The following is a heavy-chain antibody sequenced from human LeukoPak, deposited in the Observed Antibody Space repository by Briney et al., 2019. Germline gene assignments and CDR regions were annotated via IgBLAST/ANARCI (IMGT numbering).Heavy chain of an antibody. CDR2: ISYDGSNK. CDR3: ARDHAAVTALIDY. J-gene: IGHJ4*02. CDR1: GFTFSSYA. D-gene: IGHD4-23*01. Sequence: PGGSLRLSCAASGFTFSSYAMHWVRQVPGKGLEWVAVISYDGSNKYYADSVKGRFTISRDNSKNTLYLQMNSLRAEDTAVYYCARDHAAVTALIDYWGQGTLVTVSS. V-gene: IGHV3-30*01.